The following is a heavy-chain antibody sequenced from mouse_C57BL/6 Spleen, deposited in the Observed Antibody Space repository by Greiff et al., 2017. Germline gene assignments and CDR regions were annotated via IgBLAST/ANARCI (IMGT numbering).Heavy chain of an antibody. CDR3: ARRYYGSSYDWYFDV. D-gene: IGHD1-1*01. J-gene: IGHJ1*03. V-gene: IGHV1-69*01. CDR2: IDPSDSYT. CDR1: GYTFTSYW. Sequence: QVQLQQPGAELVMPGASVKLSCKASGYTFTSYWMHWVKQRPGQGLEWIGEIDPSDSYTNSNQKFKGKSTLTVDKSSSTAYMQLSSLTSEDSAVYDCARRYYGSSYDWYFDVWGTGTTVTVSS.